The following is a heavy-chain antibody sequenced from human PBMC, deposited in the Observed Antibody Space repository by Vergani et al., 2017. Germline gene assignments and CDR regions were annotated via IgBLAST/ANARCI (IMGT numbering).Heavy chain of an antibody. CDR3: ARARCIETCYMSNWLDS. Sequence: DVHLAESGGGFFQPGGSLRLSCSASGVSFNSYWMRWVRQVPGKGLLWVSRIKSDGSITAYADSVKGRFTISRDNAQNTLYLQMNSLRVEDTGVYYCARARCIETCYMSNWLDSWGQGTLVTVSS. CDR1: GVSFNSYW. D-gene: IGHD3-9*01. CDR2: IKSDGSIT. J-gene: IGHJ5*01. V-gene: IGHV3-74*03.